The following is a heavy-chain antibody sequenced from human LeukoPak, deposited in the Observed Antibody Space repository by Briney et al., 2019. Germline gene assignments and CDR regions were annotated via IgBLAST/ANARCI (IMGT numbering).Heavy chain of an antibody. V-gene: IGHV3-15*01. J-gene: IGHJ4*02. CDR3: ATDLLDD. CDR1: GFTVSNAW. CDR2: IKRTSDGGTT. Sequence: GGSLRLACAASGFTVSNAWMSWVRQAPGEGLEWVGRIKRTSDGGTTDYAAPVKGRFTISRDDSKNMVYLQMNSLTTEDTAVYYCATDLLDDWGQGTLVTVSS.